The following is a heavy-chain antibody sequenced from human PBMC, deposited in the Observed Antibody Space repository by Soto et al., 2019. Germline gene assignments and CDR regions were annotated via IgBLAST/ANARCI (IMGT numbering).Heavy chain of an antibody. CDR1: GYSFTRYW. J-gene: IGHJ6*02. CDR2: IYPGDSDT. D-gene: IGHD3-10*02. Sequence: GESLKISCKGSGYSFTRYWIGWGRQMPGKGLEWMGIIYPGDSDTRYSPSFQGQVTITADESTSTAYLQWTSLKASDTPMYYCGSRLGTMLPEAYYYYGMDVWGQGTTVTVSS. CDR3: GSRLGTMLPEAYYYYGMDV. V-gene: IGHV5-51*01.